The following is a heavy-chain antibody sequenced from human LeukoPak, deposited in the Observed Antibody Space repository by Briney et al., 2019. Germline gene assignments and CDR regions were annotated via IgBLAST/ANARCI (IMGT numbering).Heavy chain of an antibody. CDR2: IRSKAYGGTT. D-gene: IGHD1-26*01. V-gene: IGHV3-49*03. CDR3: TRGVIVGATTSAPDY. CDR1: GFTFGDYA. Sequence: GGSLRLSCTASGFTFGDYAMSWFRQAPGKGLEWVGFIRSKAYGGTTEYAASVKGRFTISRDDSKSIAYLQMNSLKTEATAVYYCTRGVIVGATTSAPDYWGQGTLVTVSS. J-gene: IGHJ4*02.